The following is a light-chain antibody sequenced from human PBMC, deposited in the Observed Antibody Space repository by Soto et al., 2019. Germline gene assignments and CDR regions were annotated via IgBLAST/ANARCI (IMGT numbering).Light chain of an antibody. CDR1: QSVNSNY. V-gene: IGKV3-20*01. CDR2: GPS. J-gene: IGKJ2*01. Sequence: EIVLTQSPGTLSLSPGERATLSCRASQSVNSNYLAWYQQKPGQVPRPLIYGPSIRAAGVPDRLSGSGSGTDFTLTISRLEPEDYAVYYWQQYGTSPHTFGQGTKLEIK. CDR3: QQYGTSPHT.